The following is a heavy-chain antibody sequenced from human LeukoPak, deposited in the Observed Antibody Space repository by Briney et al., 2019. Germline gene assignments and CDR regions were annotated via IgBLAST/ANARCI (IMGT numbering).Heavy chain of an antibody. CDR3: TRDPPAVLLGTYG. D-gene: IGHD2/OR15-2a*01. V-gene: IGHV3-66*01. J-gene: IGHJ4*02. CDR1: GFTVTSNY. Sequence: PGGSLRLSCTASGFTVTSNYMNWVRQAPGKGLEWVSLIYSDGSTYHADSVKGTFTISRDKSTNMLYLQMNNLRVEDTAMYYCTRDPPAVLLGTYGWGQGALVTVSS. CDR2: IYSDGST.